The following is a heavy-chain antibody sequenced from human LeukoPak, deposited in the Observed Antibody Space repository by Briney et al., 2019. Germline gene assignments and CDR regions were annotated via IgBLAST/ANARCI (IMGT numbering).Heavy chain of an antibody. J-gene: IGHJ5*02. V-gene: IGHV3-30*02. Sequence: QPGGSLRLSCAASGFTFSSYGMHWVRQAPGKGLEWVAFIRYNGSNKYYADSVKGRFTISRDNSKNTLYLQMNSLRAEDTAVYYCAKRPSVGGYCSSTSCYGNWFDPWGQGTLVTVSS. CDR1: GFTFSSYG. D-gene: IGHD2-2*01. CDR2: IRYNGSNK. CDR3: AKRPSVGGYCSSTSCYGNWFDP.